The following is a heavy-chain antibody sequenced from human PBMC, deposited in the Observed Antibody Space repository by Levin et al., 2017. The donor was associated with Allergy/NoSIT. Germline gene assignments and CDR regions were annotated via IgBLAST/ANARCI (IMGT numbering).Heavy chain of an antibody. CDR2: ISWNSGDI. Sequence: GGSLRLSCAASGFTFDDYAMHWVRQAPGKGLEWVAIISWNSGDIHYADSVKGRFTISRDNAKNSLHLQMNSLRGDDTAMYYCVKGFGATVPSGMDVWRPGTTVTVSS. J-gene: IGHJ6*02. CDR1: GFTFDDYA. V-gene: IGHV3-9*01. D-gene: IGHD3-10*01. CDR3: VKGFGATVPSGMDV.